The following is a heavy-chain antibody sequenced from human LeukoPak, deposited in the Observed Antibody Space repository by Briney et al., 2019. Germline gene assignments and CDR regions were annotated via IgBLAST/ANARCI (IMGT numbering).Heavy chain of an antibody. Sequence: PGGSLRLSCAASGFTFSTYSMNWVRQAPGKGLEWVSSIAIGSSYIYYADSVKGRFTISRDNAKDSLYPQMNSLRAEDTAVYYCARDSSGSARVPDYWGQGTLVTVSS. CDR3: ARDSSGSARVPDY. J-gene: IGHJ4*02. CDR2: IAIGSSYI. D-gene: IGHD1-26*01. V-gene: IGHV3-21*01. CDR1: GFTFSTYS.